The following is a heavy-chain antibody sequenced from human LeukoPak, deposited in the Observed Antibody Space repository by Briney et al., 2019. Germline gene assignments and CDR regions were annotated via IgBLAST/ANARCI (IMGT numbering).Heavy chain of an antibody. CDR3: AKIEGYDFWSGYDTGLLDAFDI. CDR2: IWYDGSNK. V-gene: IGHV3-33*06. Sequence: PGGSLRLSCAASGFTFSSYGMHWVRQAPGKGLEWVAVIWYDGSNKYYADSVKGRFTISRDNSKNTLYLQMNSLRAEDTAVYYCAKIEGYDFWSGYDTGLLDAFDIWGQGTMVTVSS. CDR1: GFTFSSYG. D-gene: IGHD3-3*01. J-gene: IGHJ3*02.